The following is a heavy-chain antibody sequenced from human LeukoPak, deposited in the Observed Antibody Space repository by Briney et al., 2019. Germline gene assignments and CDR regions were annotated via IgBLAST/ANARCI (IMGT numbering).Heavy chain of an antibody. CDR2: INPNSGGT. Sequence: ASVKVSCKASGYTFTGYYMHWVRQAPGQGLEWMGWINPNSGGTNYAQKFQGRVTMTRDTSISTAYMELSRLRSDDTAVYYCAMGTVAGSQGYYYYYMDVWGKGTTVPVSS. D-gene: IGHD6-19*01. J-gene: IGHJ6*03. CDR1: GYTFTGYY. V-gene: IGHV1-2*02. CDR3: AMGTVAGSQGYYYYYMDV.